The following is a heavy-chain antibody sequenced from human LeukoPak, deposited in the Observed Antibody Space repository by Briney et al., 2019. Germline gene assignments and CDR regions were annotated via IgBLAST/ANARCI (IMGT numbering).Heavy chain of an antibody. D-gene: IGHD6-19*01. CDR2: IRSKANSYAT. CDR3: AKAKGSGLKYFFDY. V-gene: IGHV3-73*01. Sequence: TGGSLRLSCAASGFIFSDSAMHWVREASGNGLEWVGRIRSKANSYATTYAASVRGRFTISRDDSRKTAYLQMNSLKTEDTAVYYCAKAKGSGLKYFFDYWGQGTLVTVSS. J-gene: IGHJ4*02. CDR1: GFIFSDSA.